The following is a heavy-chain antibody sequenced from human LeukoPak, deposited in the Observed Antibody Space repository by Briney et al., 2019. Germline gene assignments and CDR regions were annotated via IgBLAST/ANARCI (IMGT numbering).Heavy chain of an antibody. V-gene: IGHV4-59*01. CDR1: GGSISSYS. Sequence: SETLSLTCTVSGGSISSYSWSWIRQPPGKGLEWIGYIYYSGSTNYNPSLKSRVTISVDTSKNQFSLKLSSVTAADTAVYYCARVALAHDAFDIWGQGTMVTVSS. D-gene: IGHD2-21*01. CDR2: IYYSGST. J-gene: IGHJ3*02. CDR3: ARVALAHDAFDI.